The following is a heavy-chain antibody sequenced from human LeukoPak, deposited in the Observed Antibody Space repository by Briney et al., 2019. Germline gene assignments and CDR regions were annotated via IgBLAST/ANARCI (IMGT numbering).Heavy chain of an antibody. CDR1: GFTFSSYD. CDR3: ARGVRGDFYGVVPLDY. CDR2: ITSSGLTI. J-gene: IGHJ4*02. V-gene: IGHV3-48*03. D-gene: IGHD3-3*01. Sequence: GGSLRLSCAASGFTFSSYDMNWVRQAPGKCLEWISYITSSGLTIYYAASVKGRFTISRDNAKNSLDLQMDSLRAEDTALYYCARGVRGDFYGVVPLDYWGPGTLVTVSS.